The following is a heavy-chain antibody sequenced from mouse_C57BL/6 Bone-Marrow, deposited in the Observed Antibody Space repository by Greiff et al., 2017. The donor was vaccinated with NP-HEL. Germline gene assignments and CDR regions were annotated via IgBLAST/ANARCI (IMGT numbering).Heavy chain of an antibody. Sequence: EVKLVESGGGLVQPGGSLKLSCAASGFTFSDYYMYWVRQTPEKRLEWVAYISNGGGSTYYPDTVKGRFTISRDNAKNTLYLQMSRLKSEDTAMYYCASLLSYAMDYWGQGTSVTVSS. D-gene: IGHD2-10*01. CDR1: GFTFSDYY. CDR2: ISNGGGST. V-gene: IGHV5-12*01. J-gene: IGHJ4*01. CDR3: ASLLSYAMDY.